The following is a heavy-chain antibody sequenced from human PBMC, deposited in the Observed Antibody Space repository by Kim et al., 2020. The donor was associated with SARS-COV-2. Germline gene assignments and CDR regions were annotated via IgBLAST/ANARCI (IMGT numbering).Heavy chain of an antibody. J-gene: IGHJ4*02. D-gene: IGHD6-13*01. Sequence: NYDPSLKSRVTISVDTSKNQFSLKLSSVTAADTAVYYCASYGGAAAGMGYWGQGTLVTVSS. V-gene: IGHV4-34*01. CDR3: ASYGGAAAGMGY.